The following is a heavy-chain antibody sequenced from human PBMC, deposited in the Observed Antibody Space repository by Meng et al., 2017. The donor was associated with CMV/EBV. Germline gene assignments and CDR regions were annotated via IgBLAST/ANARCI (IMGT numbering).Heavy chain of an antibody. D-gene: IGHD3-3*01. J-gene: IGHJ3*02. Sequence: GGSLRLSCAASGFTFSSYWMSWVRQAPGKGLEWVANIKQDGSEKYYVDSVKGRFTISRDNAKNSLYLQMNSLRAEDTAVYYCARGNNYDFWSSDAFDIWGQGTMVTVSS. CDR1: GFTFSSYW. V-gene: IGHV3-7*01. CDR3: ARGNNYDFWSSDAFDI. CDR2: IKQDGSEK.